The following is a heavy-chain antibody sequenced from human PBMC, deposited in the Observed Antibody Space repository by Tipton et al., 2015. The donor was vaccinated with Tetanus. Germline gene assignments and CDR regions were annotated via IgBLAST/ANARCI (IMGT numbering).Heavy chain of an antibody. J-gene: IGHJ4*02. CDR1: GFTFSSYA. D-gene: IGHD2-2*02. V-gene: IGHV3-23*01. CDR2: ISGSGGTT. CDR3: ATSLYGGTDY. Sequence: SLRLSCAASGFTFSSYAMSWVRQAPGKGLEWVSGISGSGGTTNYADSVKGRFTISRDNSKNTLYLQMNSLRAEDTAVYYCATSLYGGTDYWGQGTLVSVSS.